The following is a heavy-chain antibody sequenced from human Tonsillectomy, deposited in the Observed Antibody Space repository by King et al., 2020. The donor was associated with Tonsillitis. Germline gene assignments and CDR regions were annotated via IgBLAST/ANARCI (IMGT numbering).Heavy chain of an antibody. J-gene: IGHJ6*02. CDR2: ISNSSSYI. D-gene: IGHD6-6*01. CDR1: GFTFSSYS. CDR3: ARSGVQHVQGGSYYYGMDV. V-gene: IGHV3-21*01. Sequence: VQLVESGGGLVKPGGSLRLPCAASGFTFSSYSMNWVRQAPGKGLEWVSSISNSSSYIYYADSLKGRFTISRDNAKNSLYLQMNSLRAEDTAVYYCARSGVQHVQGGSYYYGMDVWGQGTTVTVSS.